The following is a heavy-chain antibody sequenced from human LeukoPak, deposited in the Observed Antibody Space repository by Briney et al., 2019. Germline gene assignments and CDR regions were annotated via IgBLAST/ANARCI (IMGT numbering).Heavy chain of an antibody. Sequence: PGGSLRLSCAASGFTFSSYGMHWVRQAPGKGLEWVAVIWYDGSNKYYADSVKGRFTISRDNSKNTLYLQMNSLRAGDTAVYYCARGRYSSGWLTAQAPYYGMDVWGKGTTVTVSS. J-gene: IGHJ6*04. CDR3: ARGRYSSGWLTAQAPYYGMDV. D-gene: IGHD6-19*01. V-gene: IGHV3-33*01. CDR1: GFTFSSYG. CDR2: IWYDGSNK.